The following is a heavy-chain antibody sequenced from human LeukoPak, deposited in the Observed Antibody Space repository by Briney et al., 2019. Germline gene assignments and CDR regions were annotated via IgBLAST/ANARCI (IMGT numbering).Heavy chain of an antibody. D-gene: IGHD3-10*01. CDR2: ITGGSSQI. J-gene: IGHJ4*02. CDR1: GLTFNSYT. V-gene: IGHV3-21*01. Sequence: GGSLRLSCAASGLTFNSYTMHWVRQAPGTGLQWVSSITGGSSQIHYLDSVKGRFTISRDNPKNSLYLQMNSLRAEDTAVYYCARDLGSGSYSRSWGQGTLVTVSS. CDR3: ARDLGSGSYSRS.